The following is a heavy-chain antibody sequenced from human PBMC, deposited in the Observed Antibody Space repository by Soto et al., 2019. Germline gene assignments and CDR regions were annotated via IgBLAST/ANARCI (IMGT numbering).Heavy chain of an antibody. CDR2: ISSSSSYI. Sequence: EVQLLESGGGLVQPGGSLRLSCAASGFTFSSYSMNWVRQAPGKGLEWVSSISSSSSYIYYADSVKGRFTISRDNAKNSLYLQMNSRRAEDTAVYYCATAPIAVAGTHYYYYYGMDVWGQGTTVTVSS. J-gene: IGHJ6*02. V-gene: IGHV3-21*01. CDR1: GFTFSSYS. CDR3: ATAPIAVAGTHYYYYYGMDV. D-gene: IGHD6-19*01.